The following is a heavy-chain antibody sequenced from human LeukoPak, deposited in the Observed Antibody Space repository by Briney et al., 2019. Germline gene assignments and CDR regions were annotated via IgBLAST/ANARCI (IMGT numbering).Heavy chain of an antibody. Sequence: SETLSLTCDVYGGSFSGYYWSWIRQPPGKGLEWIGEVNHSGSTNYNPSLKSRVTISVDTSKNQFSLKLSSVAAADTAVYYCARESSSGFDPWGQGTLVTVSS. CDR1: GGSFSGYY. CDR2: VNHSGST. J-gene: IGHJ5*02. D-gene: IGHD6-19*01. CDR3: ARESSSGFDP. V-gene: IGHV4-34*01.